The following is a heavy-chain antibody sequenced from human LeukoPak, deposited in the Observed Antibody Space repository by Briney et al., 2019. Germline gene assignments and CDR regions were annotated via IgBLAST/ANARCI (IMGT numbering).Heavy chain of an antibody. V-gene: IGHV3-9*03. CDR3: AKDMGYSGSPANFQH. CDR2: ISWNSGSI. J-gene: IGHJ1*01. Sequence: GGSLRLSCAASGFTFDDYAMHWVRQAPGKGLEWVSGISWNSGSIGYADSVKGRFTISRDNAKNSLYLQMNSLRAEDMALYYCAKDMGYSGSPANFQHWGQGTLVTVSS. D-gene: IGHD1-26*01. CDR1: GFTFDDYA.